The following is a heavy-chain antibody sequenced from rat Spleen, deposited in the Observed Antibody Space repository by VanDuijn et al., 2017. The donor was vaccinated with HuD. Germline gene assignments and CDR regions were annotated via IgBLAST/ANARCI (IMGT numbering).Heavy chain of an antibody. J-gene: IGHJ3*01. V-gene: IGHV5S13*01. CDR3: AKVHNNYYNWFAY. Sequence: EVQLVESGGGLVQPGRSLKLSCAASGFTYSNYVMAWVRQAPTKGLEWVASISTGGGNTYYRDSVKGRFTISRDNAKNTLYLQMDRLRSEDTATYYCAKVHNNYYNWFAYWGQGTLVTVSS. D-gene: IGHD1-10*01. CDR2: ISTGGGNT. CDR1: GFTYSNYV.